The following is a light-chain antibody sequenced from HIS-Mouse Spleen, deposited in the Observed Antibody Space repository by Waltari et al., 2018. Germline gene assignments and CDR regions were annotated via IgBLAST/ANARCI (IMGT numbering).Light chain of an antibody. CDR3: CSYAGSYSYV. Sequence: QSALTQPRSVSGSPGQSVTISCTGTSHDVGGYNYVSWYQPHPGKAPKLMIYDVSKRPSGVPDRFSGSKSGNTASLTISGLQAEDEADYYCCSYAGSYSYVFGTGTKVTVL. CDR1: SHDVGGYNY. J-gene: IGLJ1*01. CDR2: DVS. V-gene: IGLV2-11*01.